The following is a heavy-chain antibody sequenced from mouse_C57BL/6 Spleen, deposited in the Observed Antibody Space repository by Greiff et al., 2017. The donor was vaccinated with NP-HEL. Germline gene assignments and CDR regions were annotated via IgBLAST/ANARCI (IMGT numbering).Heavy chain of an antibody. CDR2: ISSGSSTI. CDR1: GFTFSDYG. CDR3: ARDYYGSSYDYFDN. V-gene: IGHV5-17*01. J-gene: IGHJ2*01. Sequence: EVMLVESGGGLVKPGGSLKLSCAASGFTFSDYGMHWVRQAPEKGLEWVAYISSGSSTIYYADTVKGRFTISRDNAKNTLFLQMTRLRSEDTAMYYCARDYYGSSYDYFDNRGQSTTLTVSS. D-gene: IGHD1-1*01.